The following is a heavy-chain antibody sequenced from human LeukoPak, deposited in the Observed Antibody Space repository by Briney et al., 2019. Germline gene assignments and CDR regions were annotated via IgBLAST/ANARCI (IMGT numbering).Heavy chain of an antibody. Sequence: GGSLRLSCAVSGFTLSSYWMNWVRHAPGKGLGWVANIKQDGSEKYYVDSVKGRFTISRDNAKNSLYLQMNSLRAKDTAVYYCARVVTYYYDSSGYDVGYYFDYWGQGTLVTVSS. CDR3: ARVVTYYYDSSGYDVGYYFDY. CDR2: IKQDGSEK. V-gene: IGHV3-7*01. CDR1: GFTLSSYW. D-gene: IGHD3-22*01. J-gene: IGHJ4*02.